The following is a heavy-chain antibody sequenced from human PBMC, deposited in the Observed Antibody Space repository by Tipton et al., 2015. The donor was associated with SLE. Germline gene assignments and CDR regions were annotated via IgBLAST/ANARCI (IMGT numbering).Heavy chain of an antibody. CDR3: ARDRLTIFGVVTLYGMDV. J-gene: IGHJ6*02. Sequence: QSGAEVKKPGASVKVSCKASGYTFTSYDINWVRQATGQGLEWMGWMNPNSGNTGYAQKFQGRVTMTRNTSISTAYMELSSLRSEDTAVYYCARDRLTIFGVVTLYGMDVWGQGTTVTVSS. V-gene: IGHV1-8*01. CDR1: GYTFTSYD. D-gene: IGHD3-3*01. CDR2: MNPNSGNT.